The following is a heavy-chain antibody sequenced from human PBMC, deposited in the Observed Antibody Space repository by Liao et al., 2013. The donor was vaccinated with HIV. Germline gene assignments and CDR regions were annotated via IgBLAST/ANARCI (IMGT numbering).Heavy chain of an antibody. V-gene: IGHV4-4*07. J-gene: IGHJ2*01. CDR1: GGSISSYY. D-gene: IGHD3-10*01. CDR2: IHPTGNT. CDR3: ARDPSDYGSGTTYWYFDL. Sequence: QVHLQESGPGLVKPSETLSLTCTVSGGSISSYYWSWLRQSAGKGLEWIGRIHPTGNTNYNPSLERRVSILVDSSTNRFSLMLTSVTAADTAVYFCARDPSDYGSGTTYWYFDLWGRGTLVTVSS.